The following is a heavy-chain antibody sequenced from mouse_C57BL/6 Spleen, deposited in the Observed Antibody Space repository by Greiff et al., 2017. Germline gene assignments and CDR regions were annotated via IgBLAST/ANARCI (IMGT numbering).Heavy chain of an antibody. CDR1: GFSLSTFGMG. D-gene: IGHD2-4*01. Sequence: QVQLKESGPGILQPSQALSLTCSFSGFSLSTFGMGVGWIRQPSGKGLEWLAHIWWDDDKYYTPAPKSRLTISKDTSKNQVFLKFANVDTADTATYYCARIAVDYDVGFAYWGQGTLVTVSA. J-gene: IGHJ3*01. CDR3: ARIAVDYDVGFAY. V-gene: IGHV8-8*01. CDR2: IWWDDDK.